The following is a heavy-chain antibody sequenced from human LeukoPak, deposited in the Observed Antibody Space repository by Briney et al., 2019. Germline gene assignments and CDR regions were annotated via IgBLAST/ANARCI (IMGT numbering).Heavy chain of an antibody. Sequence: SQTLSLTCAVSGGSISSGGYSWSWIRQPPGKGLEWIGYIYYSGSTNYNPSLKSRVTISVDTSKNQFSLKLSSVTAADTAVYYCARAPTYYYGSGSPIDYWGQGTLVTVSS. CDR1: GGSISSGGYS. D-gene: IGHD3-10*01. J-gene: IGHJ4*02. CDR3: ARAPTYYYGSGSPIDY. CDR2: IYYSGST. V-gene: IGHV4-61*08.